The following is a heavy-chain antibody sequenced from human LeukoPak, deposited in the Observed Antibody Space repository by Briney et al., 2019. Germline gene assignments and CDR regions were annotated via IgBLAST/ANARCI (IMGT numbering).Heavy chain of an antibody. D-gene: IGHD6-13*01. CDR3: ARDRGSSSWYSYYYCYGMDV. CDR1: GFTFSSYA. Sequence: GGSLRLSCAASGFTFSSYAMHWVRQAQGKGLEWVAVISYDGSNKYYADSVKGRFTISRDNSKNTLYLQMNSLRAEDTAVYYCARDRGSSSWYSYYYCYGMDVWGQGTTVTVSS. V-gene: IGHV3-30*04. CDR2: ISYDGSNK. J-gene: IGHJ6*02.